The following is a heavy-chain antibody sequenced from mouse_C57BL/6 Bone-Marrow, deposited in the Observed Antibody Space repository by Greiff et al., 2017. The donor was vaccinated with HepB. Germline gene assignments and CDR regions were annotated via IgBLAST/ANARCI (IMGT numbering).Heavy chain of an antibody. Sequence: DVKLVESGGGLVQPGGSLSLSCAASGFTFTDYYMSWVRQPPGKALEWLGFIRNKANGYTTEYSASVKGRFTISRDNSQSILYLQMNALRAEDSATYYCARHYYGSSPLDYWGQGTTLTVSS. CDR3: ARHYYGSSPLDY. CDR2: IRNKANGYTT. CDR1: GFTFTDYY. V-gene: IGHV7-3*01. D-gene: IGHD1-1*01. J-gene: IGHJ2*01.